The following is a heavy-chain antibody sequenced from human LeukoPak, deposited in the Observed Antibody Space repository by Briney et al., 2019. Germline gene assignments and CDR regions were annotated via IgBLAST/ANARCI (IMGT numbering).Heavy chain of an antibody. J-gene: IGHJ4*02. CDR1: GFTFSSYA. V-gene: IGHV3-23*01. CDR3: ANPGLYDSSGYYTDPFDY. Sequence: VGSLRLSCAASGFTFSSYAMSWVRQAPGKGLEWVSAISGSGGSTYYADSVKGRFTISRDNSKNTLYLQMNSLRAEDTAVYYCANPGLYDSSGYYTDPFDYWGQGTLVTVSS. D-gene: IGHD3-22*01. CDR2: ISGSGGST.